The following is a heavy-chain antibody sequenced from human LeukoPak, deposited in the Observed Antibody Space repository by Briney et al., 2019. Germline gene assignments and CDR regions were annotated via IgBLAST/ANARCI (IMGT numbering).Heavy chain of an antibody. Sequence: GGSLRLSCAASGFTFNSYWFHWVRQAPGKGLVWVSRINSDGSDTIYADSVKGRFTISRDNAKSTVYLQMNSLKAEDTAVCYCARGGYHHGFDIWGQGTMVTVSS. CDR2: INSDGSDT. CDR3: ARGGYHHGFDI. J-gene: IGHJ3*02. D-gene: IGHD2-15*01. V-gene: IGHV3-74*01. CDR1: GFTFNSYW.